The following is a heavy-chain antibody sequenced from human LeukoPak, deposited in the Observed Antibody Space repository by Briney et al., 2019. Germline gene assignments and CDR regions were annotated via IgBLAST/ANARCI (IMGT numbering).Heavy chain of an antibody. CDR2: IYYSGST. CDR1: GGSFSGYY. V-gene: IGHV4-59*01. J-gene: IGHJ3*02. Sequence: PSETLSLTCAVYGGSFSGYYWSWIRQPPGKGLEWIGYIYYSGSTNYNPSLKSRVTISVDTSKNQFSLKLSSVTAADTAVYYCARALTWDGAFDIWGQGTMVTVSS. D-gene: IGHD1-26*01. CDR3: ARALTWDGAFDI.